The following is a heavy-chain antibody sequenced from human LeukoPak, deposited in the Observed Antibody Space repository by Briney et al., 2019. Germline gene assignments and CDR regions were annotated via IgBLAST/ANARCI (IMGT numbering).Heavy chain of an antibody. CDR2: MYDGGRT. CDR3: SRGLTYSFLDY. D-gene: IGHD5-12*01. CDR1: GFTVSSKY. Sequence: GGSLRLSCAASGFTVSSKYMSWVRQAPGKGLEWVSIMYDGGRTYYSDSVRGRFTISRENSKNRLHLQMNSLRADDTAVYYCSRGLTYSFLDYWGQGTQVTVSS. V-gene: IGHV3-53*01. J-gene: IGHJ4*02.